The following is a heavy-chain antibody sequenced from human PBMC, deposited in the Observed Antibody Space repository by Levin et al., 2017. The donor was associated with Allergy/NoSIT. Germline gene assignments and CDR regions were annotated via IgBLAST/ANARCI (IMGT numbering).Heavy chain of an antibody. J-gene: IGHJ6*02. D-gene: IGHD6-19*01. CDR2: MNPNSGNT. V-gene: IGHV1-8*01. Sequence: ASVKVSCKASGYTFTSYDINWVRQATGQGLEWMGWMNPNSGNTGYAQKFQGRVTMTRNTSISTAYMELSSLRSEDTAVYYCARERSSGWYYYYYYGMDVWGQGTTVTVSS. CDR1: GYTFTSYD. CDR3: ARERSSGWYYYYYYGMDV.